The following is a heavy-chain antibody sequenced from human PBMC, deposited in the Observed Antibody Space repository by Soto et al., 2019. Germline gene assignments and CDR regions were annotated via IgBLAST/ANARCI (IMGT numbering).Heavy chain of an antibody. D-gene: IGHD5-12*01. CDR1: GGSISSGGYS. Sequence: PSETLSLTCTVSGGSISSGGYSWSWIRQPPGKGLEWIGYIYHSGSIYYNPSLKSRVTISVDRSKNQFYLKLSSVTDADTAVYYCVRHAQWIIRAYWGQGSVVTVSS. CDR3: VRHAQWIIRAY. V-gene: IGHV4-30-2*01. J-gene: IGHJ4*02. CDR2: IYHSGSI.